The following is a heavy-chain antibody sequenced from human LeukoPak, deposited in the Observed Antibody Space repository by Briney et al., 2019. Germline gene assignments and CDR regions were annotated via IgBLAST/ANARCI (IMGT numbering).Heavy chain of an antibody. CDR1: GGSISSYY. Sequence: SETLSLTCTVSGGSISSYYWSWTRQPPGKGLEWIGYIYYSGSTNYNPSLKSRVTISVDTSKNQFSLKLSSVTAADTAVYYCASTGYSSGWYEVGAFDIWGQGTMVTVSS. V-gene: IGHV4-59*08. CDR3: ASTGYSSGWYEVGAFDI. CDR2: IYYSGST. J-gene: IGHJ3*02. D-gene: IGHD6-19*01.